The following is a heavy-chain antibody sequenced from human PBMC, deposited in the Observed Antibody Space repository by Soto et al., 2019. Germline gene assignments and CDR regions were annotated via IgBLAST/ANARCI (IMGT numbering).Heavy chain of an antibody. J-gene: IGHJ3*02. CDR3: AKDIRTTRGAFDI. D-gene: IGHD3-10*01. CDR1: GFTFDDYA. Sequence: GGSLRLSCAASGFTFDDYAMHWVRQAPGKGLEWVSGISWNSGSIGYADSVKGRFTISRDNAKNSLYLQMNSLRAEDTALYYCAKDIRTTRGAFDIWGQGTMVTVSS. V-gene: IGHV3-9*01. CDR2: ISWNSGSI.